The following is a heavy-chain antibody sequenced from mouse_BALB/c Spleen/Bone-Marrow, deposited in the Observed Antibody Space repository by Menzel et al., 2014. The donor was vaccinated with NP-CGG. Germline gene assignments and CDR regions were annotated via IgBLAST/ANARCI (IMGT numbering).Heavy chain of an antibody. V-gene: IGHV1-54*01. CDR3: ARSRGYDVGPFAF. Sequence: VKLVESGAELVGPGTSVKVSCKASGYAFTNYLIEWVKQRPGQGLEWIGVINPGSGSSNYNENFKGKATLTADRSSSTAYMLLNSLTSDDSAVYFCARSRGYDVGPFAFWGQGTLVTVSA. CDR2: INPGSGSS. CDR1: GYAFTNYL. J-gene: IGHJ3*01. D-gene: IGHD2-2*01.